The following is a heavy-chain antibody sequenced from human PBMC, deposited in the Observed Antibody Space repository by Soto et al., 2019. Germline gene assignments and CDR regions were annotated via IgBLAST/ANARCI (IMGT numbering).Heavy chain of an antibody. Sequence: QVQLVQSGAEVKKPGSSVKVSCKASGGTFTNYAISWVRQAPGQGLEWMGGISPIVGTTNYAQKCQGRVTITADESSSTAYMELTRLRSEDTAMYYCARLGAHDYGGNHVDYWGQGSMVTVSS. D-gene: IGHD4-17*01. CDR3: ARLGAHDYGGNHVDY. J-gene: IGHJ4*02. V-gene: IGHV1-69*01. CDR1: GGTFTNYA. CDR2: ISPIVGTT.